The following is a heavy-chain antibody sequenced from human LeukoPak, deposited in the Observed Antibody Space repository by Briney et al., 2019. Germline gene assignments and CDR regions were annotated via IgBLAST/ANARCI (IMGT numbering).Heavy chain of an antibody. J-gene: IGHJ4*02. CDR2: ISWNSGSI. V-gene: IGHV3-9*01. D-gene: IGHD3-10*01. CDR1: GFTFDDYA. CDR3: AREYYYGSGFPDY. Sequence: GGSLRLSCAASGFTFDDYAMHWVRQAPGKGLEWVSGISWNSGSIGYADSVKGRFTISRDNSKNTLYLQMNSLRAEDTAVYYCAREYYYGSGFPDYWGQGTLVTVSS.